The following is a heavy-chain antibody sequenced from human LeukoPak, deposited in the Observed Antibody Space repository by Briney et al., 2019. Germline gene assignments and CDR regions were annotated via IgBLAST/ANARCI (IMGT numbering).Heavy chain of an antibody. CDR1: GFTFSSYS. Sequence: GGSLRLSCEASGFTFSSYSMKWVRQAPGKGLEWVSCISSTSSYKYYADSVKGRFTISRDNAKNSLYLQLNSMRAEDTALYYCVRPRSPASNDGGYWGQGTLVTVSS. J-gene: IGHJ4*02. V-gene: IGHV3-21*01. CDR3: VRPRSPASNDGGY. D-gene: IGHD1-1*01. CDR2: ISSTSSYK.